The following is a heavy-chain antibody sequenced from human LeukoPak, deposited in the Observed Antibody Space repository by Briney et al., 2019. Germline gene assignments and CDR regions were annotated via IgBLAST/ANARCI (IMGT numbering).Heavy chain of an antibody. D-gene: IGHD6-13*01. V-gene: IGHV4-59*01. J-gene: IGHJ4*02. CDR2: IYYSGST. CDR1: GDSISTYY. Sequence: SETLSLTCTVSGDSISTYYWSWIRQPPGKGLEWIGYIYYSGSTNYNPSLKSRVTISVDTSKNQFSLKLSSVTAADTAVYYCARGLRAAAGKIFYFDYWGQGTLVTVSS. CDR3: ARGLRAAAGKIFYFDY.